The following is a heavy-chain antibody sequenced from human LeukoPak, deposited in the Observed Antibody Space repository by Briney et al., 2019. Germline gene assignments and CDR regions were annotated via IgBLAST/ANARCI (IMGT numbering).Heavy chain of an antibody. CDR3: ARAGRRDFWSGDHWYFDL. CDR2: IIAMFGTV. D-gene: IGHD3-3*01. J-gene: IGHJ2*01. V-gene: IGHV1-69*13. CDR1: GGTFSSYA. Sequence: SVKVSCKVSGGTFSSYAISWVRQAPGQGLEWMGGIIAMFGTVHYAQKFQGRVTITADESTSTVYMELSSLRSEDTAVYYSARAGRRDFWSGDHWYFDLWGRGTLVTVSS.